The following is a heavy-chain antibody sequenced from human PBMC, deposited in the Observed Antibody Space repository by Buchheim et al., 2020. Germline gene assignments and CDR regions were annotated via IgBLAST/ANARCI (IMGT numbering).Heavy chain of an antibody. CDR3: AREYYYGSGSPYYFDY. D-gene: IGHD3-10*01. CDR2: INHSGST. J-gene: IGHJ4*02. Sequence: QVQLQESGPGLVKPSQTLSLTCAVYGGSFSGYYWSWIRQPPGKGLEWIGEINHSGSTNYNPSLKSRVTISVDTSKNQFSLKLSSVTAADTAVYYCAREYYYGSGSPYYFDYWGQGTL. CDR1: GGSFSGYY. V-gene: IGHV4-34*09.